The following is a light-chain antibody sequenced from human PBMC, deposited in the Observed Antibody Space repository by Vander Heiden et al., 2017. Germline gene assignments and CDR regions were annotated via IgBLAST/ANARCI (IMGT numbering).Light chain of an antibody. CDR1: SSDVGGYNL. CDR2: EVS. Sequence: SALTQPASVSGSPCQSITIPCTGTSSDVGGYNLVSWYQQNPGTAHNLIIYEVSKRSSGVATRFSGSKAANTASMTISGRQEEDEADYYCSAYAGSSTWVFGGGTKLTVL. V-gene: IGLV2-23*02. J-gene: IGLJ3*02. CDR3: SAYAGSSTWV.